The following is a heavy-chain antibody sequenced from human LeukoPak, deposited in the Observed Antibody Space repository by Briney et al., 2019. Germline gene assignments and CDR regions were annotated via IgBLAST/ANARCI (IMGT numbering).Heavy chain of an antibody. D-gene: IGHD3-22*01. V-gene: IGHV1-69*05. CDR2: IIPIFGTA. Sequence: AVKVSFKASGGTFSSYAISWVRQAPGQGLEWMGGIIPIFGTANYAQKFQGRVTITTDESTSTAYLELSSLSSEDTAVSYCARGDWYYDSSGYSYFDYWGQGTLVTVSS. CDR3: ARGDWYYDSSGYSYFDY. J-gene: IGHJ4*02. CDR1: GGTFSSYA.